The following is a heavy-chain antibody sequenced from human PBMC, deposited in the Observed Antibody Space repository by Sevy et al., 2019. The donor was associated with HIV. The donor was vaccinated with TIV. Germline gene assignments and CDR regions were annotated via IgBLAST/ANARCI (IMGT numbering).Heavy chain of an antibody. CDR1: GFTFNKHG. Sequence: GGSLRLSCAASGFTFNKHGMNWVRQAPGKGLEWASSISGSGGSAYYADSVKGRFTVSRDNSKDTLFLQMNGLRAEDTAAYYYVKDRVVLYPPDQGSFDIWGQGTMVTVSS. CDR2: ISGSGGSA. D-gene: IGHD2-8*02. CDR3: VKDRVVLYPPDQGSFDI. J-gene: IGHJ3*02. V-gene: IGHV3-23*01.